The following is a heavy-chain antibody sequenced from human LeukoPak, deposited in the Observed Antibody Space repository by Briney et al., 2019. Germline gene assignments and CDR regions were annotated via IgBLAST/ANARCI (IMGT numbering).Heavy chain of an antibody. D-gene: IGHD3-22*01. Sequence: GGSLRLSCAASGFTFDDYAMHWVRQAPGKGLEWVSLISWDGGSTYYADSVKGRFTISRDNAKNSLYLQMNSLRAEDTAVYYCARASKMIVVANFDYWGQGTLVTVSS. V-gene: IGHV3-43D*03. CDR3: ARASKMIVVANFDY. CDR2: ISWDGGST. J-gene: IGHJ4*02. CDR1: GFTFDDYA.